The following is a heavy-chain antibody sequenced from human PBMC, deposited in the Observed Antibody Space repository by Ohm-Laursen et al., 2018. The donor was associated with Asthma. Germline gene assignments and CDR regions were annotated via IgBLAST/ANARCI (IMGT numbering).Heavy chain of an antibody. CDR3: AKSARMTIFGVVMIYYYGMDV. CDR1: GFTFSSYG. D-gene: IGHD3-3*01. Sequence: SLRLSCSASGFTFSSYGMHWVRQAPGKGLEWVAGIWFDSREEYYTDSVKGRFTISRDNSKNTLYLQMNSLRAEDTAVYYCAKSARMTIFGVVMIYYYGMDVWGQGTTVTVSS. CDR2: IWFDSREE. V-gene: IGHV3-30*18. J-gene: IGHJ6*02.